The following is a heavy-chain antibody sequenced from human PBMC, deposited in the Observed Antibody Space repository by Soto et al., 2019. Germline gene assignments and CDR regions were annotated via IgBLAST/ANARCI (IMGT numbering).Heavy chain of an antibody. CDR2: IYPGDSDT. CDR1: GYSFTSYW. V-gene: IGHV5-51*01. J-gene: IGHJ6*02. D-gene: IGHD3-22*01. Sequence: GESLKISCKGSGYSFTSYWIGWVRQMPGKGLEWMGIIYPGDSDTRYSPSFQGQVTISADKSISTAYLQWSSLKASDTAMYYCATSRNGGVVVIKGHYYYYGMDVWGQGTTVTVSS. CDR3: ATSRNGGVVVIKGHYYYYGMDV.